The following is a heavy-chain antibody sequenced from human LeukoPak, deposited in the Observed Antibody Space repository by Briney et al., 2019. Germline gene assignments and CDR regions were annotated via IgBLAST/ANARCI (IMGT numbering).Heavy chain of an antibody. Sequence: SDTLSLTCTVSGGSISSGGYYWSWIRQHPGKGLEWIGYIYHSGSTYYNPSLKSRATISVDTSKNQFSLKLSSVTAADTAVYYCARDYSSSSLGWFDPWGQGTLVTVSS. V-gene: IGHV4-31*03. CDR3: ARDYSSSSLGWFDP. D-gene: IGHD6-6*01. CDR1: GGSISSGGYY. J-gene: IGHJ5*02. CDR2: IYHSGST.